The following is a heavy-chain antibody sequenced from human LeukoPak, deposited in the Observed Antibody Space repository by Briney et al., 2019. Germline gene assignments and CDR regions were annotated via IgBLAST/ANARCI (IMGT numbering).Heavy chain of an antibody. CDR2: ISGDGTIT. CDR1: GFTSDDYA. Sequence: PGGSLRLSCAASGFTSDDYAMHWVRQAPGKGLEWLSLISGDGTITYYSDSVKGRFTISRDNAKKTLYLQMNSLRAEDTAVYYCARSIGLTGGGVDVWGQGTTVTVSS. J-gene: IGHJ6*02. CDR3: ARSIGLTGGGVDV. D-gene: IGHD3-9*01. V-gene: IGHV3-43*02.